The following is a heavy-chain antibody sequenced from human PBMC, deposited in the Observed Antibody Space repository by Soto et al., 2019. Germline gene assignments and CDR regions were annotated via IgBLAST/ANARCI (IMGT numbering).Heavy chain of an antibody. V-gene: IGHV4-59*01. CDR2: IYYSGST. CDR3: ARTITVTTLFDY. D-gene: IGHD4-17*01. Sequence: QVQLQESGPGLVKPSETLSLTCTVSGGSISSYYWSWIRQPPGKGLEWIGYIYYSGSTNYNPSLMSRVTISVDTSKNPFSLKLSSVTAADTAVYYCARTITVTTLFDYWGQGTLVTVSS. J-gene: IGHJ4*02. CDR1: GGSISSYY.